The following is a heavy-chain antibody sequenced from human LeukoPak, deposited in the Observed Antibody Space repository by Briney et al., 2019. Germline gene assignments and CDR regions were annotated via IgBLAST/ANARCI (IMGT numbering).Heavy chain of an antibody. Sequence: WETLSLTSTVSGGSISGYYWSWIRQPPGKGLEWIGYIYYSGSTNYNPSLKSRVTISGDTSKNQFSRNLSSVTAADTAVYYCARVYDYVWGSYPWGQGTVVTVSS. V-gene: IGHV4-59*08. J-gene: IGHJ4*02. CDR1: GGSISGYY. D-gene: IGHD3-16*02. CDR3: ARVYDYVWGSYP. CDR2: IYYSGST.